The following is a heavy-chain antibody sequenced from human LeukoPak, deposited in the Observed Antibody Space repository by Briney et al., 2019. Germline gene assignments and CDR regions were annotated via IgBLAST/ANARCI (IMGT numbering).Heavy chain of an antibody. V-gene: IGHV3-9*01. Sequence: PGRSLRLSCVASGFTFDDFAMHWVRQLPGKGLEWVSGITWNSGTTGYADSVKGRFTISRDSAKNSLYLQMNSLRAEDTAVYYCAKDTRAVSVGSFDYWGQGTLVTFSS. D-gene: IGHD3-10*01. J-gene: IGHJ4*02. CDR3: AKDTRAVSVGSFDY. CDR2: ITWNSGTT. CDR1: GFTFDDFA.